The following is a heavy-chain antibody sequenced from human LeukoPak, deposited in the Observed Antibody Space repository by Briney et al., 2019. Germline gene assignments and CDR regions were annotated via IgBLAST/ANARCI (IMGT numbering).Heavy chain of an antibody. V-gene: IGHV3-7*01. J-gene: IGHJ6*02. CDR1: GPIFRTYW. CDR2: INRDGSDK. Sequence: GGSLRLSCAASGPIFRTYWMTWVRQAPGRGLEWVASINRDGSDKYYVDSVAGRLTISRDNGKNSLSLKVTGLRVDDTAVYYSARGPYQLEAWGQGTTVTVSS. CDR3: ARGPYQLEA.